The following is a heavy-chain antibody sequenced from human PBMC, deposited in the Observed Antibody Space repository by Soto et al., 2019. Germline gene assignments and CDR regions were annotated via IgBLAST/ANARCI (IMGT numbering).Heavy chain of an antibody. Sequence: QVQLVQSGAEVKKPGSSVKVSCKASGGTFSSYTISWVRQAPGQGLEWMGRIIPILGIANYAQKFQGRVTINADKSTSKAYIELSRLRSEDTAVYYCARGESSSPTRHFDYWGQGTLVTVSS. J-gene: IGHJ4*02. CDR2: IIPILGIA. CDR3: ARGESSSPTRHFDY. V-gene: IGHV1-69*02. CDR1: GGTFSSYT. D-gene: IGHD6-13*01.